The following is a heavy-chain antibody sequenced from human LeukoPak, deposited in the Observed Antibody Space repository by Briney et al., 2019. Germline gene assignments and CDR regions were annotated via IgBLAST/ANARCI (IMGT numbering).Heavy chain of an antibody. Sequence: GGSLRLSCAASGFTFSSYGMHWVRRAPGKGPEWVAVIWYDGSDKYYADSVKGRFTISRDNSKNTLYMQMNSLRADDTAVYYCARGLYYGSGSPIDYWGQGTLVTVSS. CDR3: ARGLYYGSGSPIDY. CDR2: IWYDGSDK. J-gene: IGHJ4*02. V-gene: IGHV3-33*01. CDR1: GFTFSSYG. D-gene: IGHD3-10*01.